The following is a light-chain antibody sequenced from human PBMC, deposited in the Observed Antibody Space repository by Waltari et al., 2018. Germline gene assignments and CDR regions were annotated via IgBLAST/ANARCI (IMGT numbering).Light chain of an antibody. CDR3: QQHGTLPAT. J-gene: IGKJ1*01. Sequence: EIVLTQSPGTASLSPGERVTLPCMANQSVGSSSLAWYQQKPGQAPRLVIYRASRRATGIPDRFSGSGSGTDSSLTISRLEPEDFAVYYCQQHGTLPATFGQGTKVEIK. CDR1: QSVGSSS. CDR2: RAS. V-gene: IGKV3-20*01.